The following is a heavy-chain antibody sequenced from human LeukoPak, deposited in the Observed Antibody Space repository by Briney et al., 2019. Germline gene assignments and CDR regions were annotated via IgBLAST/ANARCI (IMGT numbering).Heavy chain of an antibody. CDR3: ARVRNYDYVWGSYPPAGYYFDY. J-gene: IGHJ4*02. D-gene: IGHD3-16*01. Sequence: AGGSLTLSCAASGFTVSSNYMSWVRQAPGKGLEWVSVIYSGGSTYYAESVRGRFTISRDNSKNTLYLQRNSLRAEDTAVYYCARVRNYDYVWGSYPPAGYYFDYWGQGTLVTVSS. CDR1: GFTVSSNY. V-gene: IGHV3-53*01. CDR2: IYSGGST.